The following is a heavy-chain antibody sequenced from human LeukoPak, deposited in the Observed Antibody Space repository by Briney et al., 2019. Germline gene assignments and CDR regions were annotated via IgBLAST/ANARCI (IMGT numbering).Heavy chain of an antibody. CDR1: GYSFTSYW. CDR2: IYPGDSDT. CDR3: ARPGVVITPNDAFDI. Sequence: GESLKISCKGSGYSFTSYWIGWVRQMPGKGLEWMGIIYPGDSDTRYSPSFQGQVTISADKSISTAYLQWSSLKASDTAMYYCARPGVVITPNDAFDIWGQGTMVTVSS. J-gene: IGHJ3*02. D-gene: IGHD3-22*01. V-gene: IGHV5-51*01.